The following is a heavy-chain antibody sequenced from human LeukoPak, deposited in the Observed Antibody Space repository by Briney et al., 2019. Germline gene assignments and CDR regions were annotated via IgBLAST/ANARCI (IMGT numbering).Heavy chain of an antibody. CDR2: IKAESGRT. Sequence: GASVKVSCKTSGYTFTSYHMHWVRQAPGQGLEWMGWIKAESGRTHYAQKFQGGVTMTRDTSISTAYMELSRLRSDDTALYYCARGGKYGCSGGSCYSDYWGQGTLVTVSS. D-gene: IGHD2-15*01. V-gene: IGHV1-2*02. J-gene: IGHJ4*02. CDR3: ARGGKYGCSGGSCYSDY. CDR1: GYTFTSYH.